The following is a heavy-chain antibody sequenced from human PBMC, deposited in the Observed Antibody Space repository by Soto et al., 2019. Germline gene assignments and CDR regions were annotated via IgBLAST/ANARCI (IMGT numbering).Heavy chain of an antibody. CDR3: ARDYYGSGRPYYFDY. V-gene: IGHV3-11*05. CDR2: ISSSSSYT. Sequence: GGSLRLSCAASGFTFSSYMSWIRQAPGKGLEWVSYISSSSSYTNYADSVKGRFTISRDNAKNSLYLQMNSLRAEDTAVYYCARDYYGSGRPYYFDYWGQGTLVTVSS. D-gene: IGHD3-10*01. J-gene: IGHJ4*02. CDR1: GFTFSSY.